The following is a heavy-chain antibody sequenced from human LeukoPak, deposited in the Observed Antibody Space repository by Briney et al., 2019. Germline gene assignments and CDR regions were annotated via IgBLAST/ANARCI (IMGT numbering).Heavy chain of an antibody. CDR3: AKEGDYYGSGSYRDGFDI. D-gene: IGHD3-10*01. V-gene: IGHV3-30*02. Sequence: PGGSLRLSCAVSGFTFSTHGMHWVRQAPGKGLEWVAFIRYDGINKYYADSVKGRFTISRDSFKNTLYLQMNSLRPEDTAVYYCAKEGDYYGSGSYRDGFDIWGQGTRATVSS. CDR1: GFTFSTHG. J-gene: IGHJ3*02. CDR2: IRYDGINK.